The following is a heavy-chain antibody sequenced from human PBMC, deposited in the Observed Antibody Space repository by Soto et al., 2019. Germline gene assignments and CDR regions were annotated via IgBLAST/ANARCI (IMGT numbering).Heavy chain of an antibody. CDR2: IYYSGST. CDR1: GGSISSGGYY. D-gene: IGHD2-2*01. CDR3: ARERRGDIVVVPAAPRWFDP. Sequence: SETLSLTCTVSGGSISSGGYYWSWIRQHPGKGLEWIGYIYYSGSTYYNPSLKSRVTISVDTSKNQFSLKLSSVTAADTAVYYCARERRGDIVVVPAAPRWFDPWGQRTLVTVSS. J-gene: IGHJ5*02. V-gene: IGHV4-31*03.